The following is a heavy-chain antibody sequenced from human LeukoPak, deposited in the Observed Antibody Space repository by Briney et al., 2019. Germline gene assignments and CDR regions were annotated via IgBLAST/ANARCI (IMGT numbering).Heavy chain of an antibody. D-gene: IGHD2-15*01. CDR1: GFTFSDYW. V-gene: IGHV3-7*01. J-gene: IGHJ3*02. Sequence: GGSLRLSCAASGFTFSDYWMTWVRQAPGKGLEWVANIKQDGSEKYYVDSVKGRFTISRDNAKNSLFLQMNSLRAEDTAVYCCAGDVGSCSGGRCYDAFDIWGLGTMVTVSS. CDR3: AGDVGSCSGGRCYDAFDI. CDR2: IKQDGSEK.